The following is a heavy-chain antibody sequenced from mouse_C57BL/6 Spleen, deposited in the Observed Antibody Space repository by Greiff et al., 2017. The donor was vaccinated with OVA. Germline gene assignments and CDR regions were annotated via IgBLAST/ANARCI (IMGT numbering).Heavy chain of an antibody. CDR3: ARAPANWDQGYYFDY. D-gene: IGHD4-1*01. J-gene: IGHJ2*01. CDR1: GFTFSSYA. V-gene: IGHV5-4*01. CDR2: ISDGGSYT. Sequence: EVQGVESGGGLVKPGGSLKLSCAASGFTFSSYAMSWVRQTPEKRLEWVATISDGGSYTYYPDHVKGRFTFSSYNAKNNLYLQMRHLKSEDTAMYYCARAPANWDQGYYFDYWGQGTTLTVSS.